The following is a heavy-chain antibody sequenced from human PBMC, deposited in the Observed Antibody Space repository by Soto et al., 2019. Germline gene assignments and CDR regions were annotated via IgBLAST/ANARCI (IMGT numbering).Heavy chain of an antibody. D-gene: IGHD3-22*01. CDR3: ARVRYYDSSGYYIPDAFDI. J-gene: IGHJ3*02. Sequence: ASVKVSCKASGYTFTSYGISWVRQAPGQGLEWMGWISAYNGNTNYAQKLQGRVTMTTDTSTSTAYMELRSMRSDDTAVYYCARVRYYDSSGYYIPDAFDIWGQGPMITV. V-gene: IGHV1-18*01. CDR2: ISAYNGNT. CDR1: GYTFTSYG.